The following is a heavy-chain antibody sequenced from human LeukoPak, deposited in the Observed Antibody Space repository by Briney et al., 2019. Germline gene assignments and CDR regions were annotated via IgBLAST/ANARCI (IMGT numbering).Heavy chain of an antibody. Sequence: ASVKVSCKASGYTFTSYGISWVRQAPGQGLEWMGWISAYNGNTNYAQKLLGRVTMTTDTSTSTAYMELRSLRSDDTAVYYCARPDYYDSSGYYYVSEYFQHWGQGTLVTVSS. CDR3: ARPDYYDSSGYYYVSEYFQH. CDR2: ISAYNGNT. CDR1: GYTFTSYG. J-gene: IGHJ1*01. D-gene: IGHD3-22*01. V-gene: IGHV1-18*01.